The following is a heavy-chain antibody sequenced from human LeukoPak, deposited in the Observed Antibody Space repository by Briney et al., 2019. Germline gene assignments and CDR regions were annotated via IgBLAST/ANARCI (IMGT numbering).Heavy chain of an antibody. Sequence: SGPTLVNPTQTLALTCTFSGFSLSTSGVGLGWIRQPPGKALEWLALIYWSDDQRYSPSLKSRLTITKDTSKNQVVLTMTNMDPVDTATYFCEHSRGGYGYGYYWGQGTLVTVSS. CDR3: EHSRGGYGYGYY. CDR1: GFSLSTSGVG. D-gene: IGHD5-18*01. CDR2: IYWSDDQ. J-gene: IGHJ4*02. V-gene: IGHV2-5*01.